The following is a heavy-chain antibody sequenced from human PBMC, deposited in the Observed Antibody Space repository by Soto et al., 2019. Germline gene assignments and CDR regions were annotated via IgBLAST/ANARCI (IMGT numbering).Heavy chain of an antibody. CDR1: GYIFVNYG. CDR2: ISPYTGNT. CDR3: VMVDNYVTPTPQDV. V-gene: IGHV1-18*01. D-gene: IGHD3-16*01. Sequence: QVQLVQSGDEVKKPGASVKVSCKASGYIFVNYGIAWVRQAPGQGLEWMGWISPYTGNTHSATKVQGRLTMTTDTSTSTAYMDLGRLTSDDTAVYYCVMVDNYVTPTPQDVWGQGTTGTVSS. J-gene: IGHJ6*02.